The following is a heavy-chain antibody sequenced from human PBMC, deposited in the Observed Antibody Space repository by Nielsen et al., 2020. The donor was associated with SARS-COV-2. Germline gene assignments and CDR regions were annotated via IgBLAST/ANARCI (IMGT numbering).Heavy chain of an antibody. CDR3: AKISGSQRHYFDF. D-gene: IGHD1-26*01. CDR1: GFSFSSYA. Sequence: GGPLRLPCAASGFSFSSYAMTWVRQAPGKGLEWVSSIGTTGDKTFYADPVKGRFTISRDNPKNTLYLQLNSLRAEDTAVFYCAKISGSQRHYFDFWGQGALVTVSS. V-gene: IGHV3-23*01. CDR2: IGTTGDKT. J-gene: IGHJ4*02.